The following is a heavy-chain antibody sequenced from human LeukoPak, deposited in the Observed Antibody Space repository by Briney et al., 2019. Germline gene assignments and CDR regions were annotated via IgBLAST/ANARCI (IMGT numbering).Heavy chain of an antibody. Sequence: GGSLRLSCTASGYTFNSYAMSWVRQAPGRGLEWVSGISGSGTSTYYADSVKGRFTTSRDNSKNTLYLQMNSLRAEDTTLYYCAKEPASGSCFDYWGQGTLVTVSS. J-gene: IGHJ4*02. CDR3: AKEPASGSCFDY. D-gene: IGHD3-10*01. CDR2: ISGSGTST. V-gene: IGHV3-23*01. CDR1: GYTFNSYA.